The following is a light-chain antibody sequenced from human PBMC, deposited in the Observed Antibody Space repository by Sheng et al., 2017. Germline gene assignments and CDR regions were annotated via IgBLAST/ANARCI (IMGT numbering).Light chain of an antibody. Sequence: SYDLTQSPSVSVSPGQTASITCSGDKLGDKYASWYQQKSGQSPVLVIYQDTKRPSGIPERFSGSNSGNTATLTISGTQAMDEADYYCQAWDSSVVFGGGTKLTVL. CDR3: QAWDSSVV. J-gene: IGLJ2*01. CDR1: KLGDKY. CDR2: QDT. V-gene: IGLV3-1*01.